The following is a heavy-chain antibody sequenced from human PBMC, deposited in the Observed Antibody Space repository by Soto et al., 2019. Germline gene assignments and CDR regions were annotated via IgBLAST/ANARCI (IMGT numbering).Heavy chain of an antibody. V-gene: IGHV3-30-3*01. CDR3: ARWKGLLSLGYFDY. CDR1: GFTFSSYA. Sequence: PGGSLRLSCAASGFTFSSYAMHWVRQAPGKGLEWVAVISYDGSNKYYADSVKGRFTISRDNSKNTLYLQMNSLRAEDTAVYYCARWKGLLSLGYFDYWGQGTLVTVSS. CDR2: ISYDGSNK. D-gene: IGHD3-22*01. J-gene: IGHJ4*02.